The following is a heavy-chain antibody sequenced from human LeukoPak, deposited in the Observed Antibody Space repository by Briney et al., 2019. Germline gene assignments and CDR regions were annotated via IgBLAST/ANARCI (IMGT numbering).Heavy chain of an antibody. CDR3: AKGRTGVFWYYFDQ. CDR2: ISGSGGAT. Sequence: GRSLRLSCAASGFPFCTYAMSWVRQAPGKGLEWVLTISGSGGATYYADSVKGRFTISRDNSKNTLYLQMSSLRADDTAVYYCAKGRTGVFWYYFDQWGQGTLVTVS. V-gene: IGHV3-23*01. CDR1: GFPFCTYA. D-gene: IGHD3-9*01. J-gene: IGHJ4*02.